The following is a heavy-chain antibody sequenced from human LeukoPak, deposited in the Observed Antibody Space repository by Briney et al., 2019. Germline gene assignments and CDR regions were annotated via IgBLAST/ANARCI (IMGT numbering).Heavy chain of an antibody. CDR1: GGSISSYY. J-gene: IGHJ5*02. D-gene: IGHD1-26*01. V-gene: IGHV4-59*01. CDR2: IYYSGST. Sequence: PETLSLTCTVSGGSISSYYWSWTRQPPGKGLEWIGYIYYSGSTNYNPSLKSRVTISVDTSKNQFSLKLSSVTAADTAVYYCARVFRKWGLPRAQQNNWFDPWGQGTLVTVSS. CDR3: ARVFRKWGLPRAQQNNWFDP.